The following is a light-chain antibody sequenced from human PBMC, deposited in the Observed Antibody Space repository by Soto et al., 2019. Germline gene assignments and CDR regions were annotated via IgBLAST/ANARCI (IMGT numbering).Light chain of an antibody. CDR3: QQSYSTPHT. Sequence: DIQMTQSPSSLSASVGDRVTITCRASQSISSYLNWYQQKPGKAPKLLIYAASSLQSGVPSRFSGSGSGTEFTLTISSLQPEDYAPYYCQQSYSTPHTFGKGTKLEIK. J-gene: IGKJ2*01. CDR2: AAS. V-gene: IGKV1-39*01. CDR1: QSISSY.